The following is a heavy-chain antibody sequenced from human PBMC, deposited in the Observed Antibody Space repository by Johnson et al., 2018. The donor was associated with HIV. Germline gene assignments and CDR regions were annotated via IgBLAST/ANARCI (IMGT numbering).Heavy chain of an antibody. J-gene: IGHJ3*02. CDR3: ASEVYRDAFDI. V-gene: IGHV3-30*02. CDR2: IRYDGSNK. Sequence: QVQLVESGGGVVQPGVSLRLSCAASGFTFSTYGMHWVRQAPGKGLEWVAFIRYDGSNKYYADSVKGRFTISRDNSKNTLYLQMNSLRAEDTAVYYCASEVYRDAFDIWGQGTMVTVSS. D-gene: IGHD5-12*01. CDR1: GFTFSTYG.